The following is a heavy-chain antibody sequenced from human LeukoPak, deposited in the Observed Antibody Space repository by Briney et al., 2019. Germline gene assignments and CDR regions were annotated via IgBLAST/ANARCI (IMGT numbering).Heavy chain of an antibody. CDR3: ARDRKDIVVVVAATFDY. D-gene: IGHD2-15*01. J-gene: IGHJ4*02. Sequence: GGSLRLSCAASGFAFSSYSMNWVRQAPGEGLEWVSYISSSSSTIYYADSVKGRFTISRDNAKSSLYLQINSLRAEDTAVYYCARDRKDIVVVVAATFDYWGQGTLVTVSS. CDR1: GFAFSSYS. CDR2: ISSSSSTI. V-gene: IGHV3-48*04.